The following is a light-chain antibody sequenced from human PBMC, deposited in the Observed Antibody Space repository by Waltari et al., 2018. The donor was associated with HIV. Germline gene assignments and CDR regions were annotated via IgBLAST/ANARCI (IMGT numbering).Light chain of an antibody. J-gene: IGLJ3*02. V-gene: IGLV1-47*01. Sequence: QSVVTQPPSASGTPGLRVTISCSGSSSNIGSNYVYWYQQVPGTAPKVLIYRSNQRPSGVPDRFSGSKSGTSASLAISGLRSEDEADYYCAAWDDSLSGPVFGGGTKLTVL. CDR1: SSNIGSNY. CDR3: AAWDDSLSGPV. CDR2: RSN.